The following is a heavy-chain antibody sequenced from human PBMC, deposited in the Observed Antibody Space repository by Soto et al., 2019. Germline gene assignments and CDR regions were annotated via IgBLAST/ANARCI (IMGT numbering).Heavy chain of an antibody. CDR3: AGASGWKFDY. Sequence: GGSLRLSCASSGVSFSSYGMHLVRQAPGTGLVWVSRVDADGSGTTYAGSVKGRFSISRDNAKNTVSLQMNNLRAEDTAVYYCAGASGWKFDYWGLGVLVTVSS. J-gene: IGHJ4*02. CDR2: VDADGSGT. D-gene: IGHD1-1*01. V-gene: IGHV3-74*01. CDR1: GVSFSSYG.